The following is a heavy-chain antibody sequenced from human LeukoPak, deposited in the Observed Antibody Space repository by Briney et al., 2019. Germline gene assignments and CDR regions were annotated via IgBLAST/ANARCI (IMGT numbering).Heavy chain of an antibody. J-gene: IGHJ4*02. Sequence: PGRSLRLSCVVSGFTFSSYAMHWVRQAPGKGLEWVAVIWYDGSNKYYADSVKGRFTISRDNSKNTLYLQMNSLRAEDTAVYYCARGQYYFGTGFDKGVFDYWGQGTLVTVSS. CDR2: IWYDGSNK. V-gene: IGHV3-33*08. D-gene: IGHD3/OR15-3a*01. CDR1: GFTFSSYA. CDR3: ARGQYYFGTGFDKGVFDY.